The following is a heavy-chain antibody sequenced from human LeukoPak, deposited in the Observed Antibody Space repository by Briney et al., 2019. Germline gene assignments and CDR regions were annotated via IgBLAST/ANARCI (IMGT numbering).Heavy chain of an antibody. V-gene: IGHV4-59*01. CDR1: GGSISSYY. Sequence: YPSETLSLTCTVSGGSISSYYWSWIRQPPGKGLEWIGYIYYSGSTNYNPSLKSRVTISVDTSKNQFSLKLSSVTAADTAVYYCARVRGSGKYYYYYMDVWGKGTTVTISS. CDR2: IYYSGST. J-gene: IGHJ6*03. CDR3: ARVRGSGKYYYYYMDV. D-gene: IGHD3-10*01.